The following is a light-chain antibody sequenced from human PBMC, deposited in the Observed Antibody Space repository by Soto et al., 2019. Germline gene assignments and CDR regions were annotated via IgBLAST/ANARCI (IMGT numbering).Light chain of an antibody. CDR3: MQALRARPR. CDR2: LGP. Sequence: DIVMTPSPLSLPVTPGEPASISCRSSQSLLHSNGYNYLDWYLQKPGQSPQLLISLGPNQASGVPDRYSGSRSGTDFTLKTSAVKAEDVGVYHCMQALRARPRLGQGTKVDIK. J-gene: IGKJ1*01. V-gene: IGKV2-28*01. CDR1: QSLLHSNGYNY.